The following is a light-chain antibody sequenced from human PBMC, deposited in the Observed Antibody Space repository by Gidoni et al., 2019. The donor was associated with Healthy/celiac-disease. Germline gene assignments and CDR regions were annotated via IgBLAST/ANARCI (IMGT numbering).Light chain of an antibody. CDR1: QDISSY. CDR3: QQYDNLPYT. J-gene: IGKJ2*01. V-gene: IGKV1-33*01. Sequence: DIEKTQSPSSLSASVGDRVTITCQASQDISSYLNWYQQKPGKAPKLLIYDASSLETGVPSRFSGSGSGTDFTFTISSLQPEDIATYYCQQYDNLPYTFXXXTKLEIK. CDR2: DAS.